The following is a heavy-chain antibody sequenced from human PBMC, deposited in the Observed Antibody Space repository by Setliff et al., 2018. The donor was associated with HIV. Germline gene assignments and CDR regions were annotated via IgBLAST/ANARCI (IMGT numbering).Heavy chain of an antibody. Sequence: SGPTLVNPTQTLTLTCTFSGFSLSATSMGVGWVRQPPGKALEWLALIYWDDDKRYSPSLESRLTITKDTSKNQVVLPMTNMDSVDTATYYCTHRRRDGFIPYWGQGTRVTVSS. CDR3: THRRRDGFIPY. CDR2: IYWDDDK. J-gene: IGHJ4*02. V-gene: IGHV2-5*02. CDR1: GFSLSATSMG. D-gene: IGHD2-21*01.